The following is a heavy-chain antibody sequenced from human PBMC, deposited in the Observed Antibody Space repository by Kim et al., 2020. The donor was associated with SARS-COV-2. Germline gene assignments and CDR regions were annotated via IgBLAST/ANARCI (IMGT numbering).Heavy chain of an antibody. J-gene: IGHJ6*02. Sequence: GESLKISCKGSGYSFTSYWISWVRQMPGKGLEWMGRIDPSDSYTNYSPSFQGHVTISADKSISTAYLQWSSLKASDTAMYYCARHGDIVVVPATYYYYGMDVWGQGTTVTVSS. D-gene: IGHD2-2*01. CDR2: IDPSDSYT. CDR3: ARHGDIVVVPATYYYYGMDV. V-gene: IGHV5-10-1*01. CDR1: GYSFTSYW.